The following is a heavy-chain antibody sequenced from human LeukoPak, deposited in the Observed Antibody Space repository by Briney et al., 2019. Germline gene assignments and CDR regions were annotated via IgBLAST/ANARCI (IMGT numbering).Heavy chain of an antibody. CDR3: AKVATGTTFNRGWFDP. D-gene: IGHD1-1*01. Sequence: QAGGSLRLSCAASGFTFSSYAMSWVRQAPGKGLEWVSAISGSGGSTYYADSVKGRFTISRDNSKNTLYLQMNSLRAEDTAVYYCAKVATGTTFNRGWFDPWGQGTLVTVSS. CDR1: GFTFSSYA. J-gene: IGHJ5*02. CDR2: ISGSGGST. V-gene: IGHV3-23*01.